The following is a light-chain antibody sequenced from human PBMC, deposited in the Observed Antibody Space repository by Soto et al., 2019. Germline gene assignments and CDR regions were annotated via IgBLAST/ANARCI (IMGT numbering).Light chain of an antibody. CDR3: QQYNSYSIT. CDR2: DAL. V-gene: IGKV1-5*01. CDR1: QSITNR. Sequence: DIQMTQSPSTLSASVGDRVAITCRASQSITNRLAWYQLKPGKAPKVLIYDALNLESGVPSRFSGSGYGTEFTLTIRSLQPDDFATYYCQQYNSYSITFGQGTRLEIK. J-gene: IGKJ5*01.